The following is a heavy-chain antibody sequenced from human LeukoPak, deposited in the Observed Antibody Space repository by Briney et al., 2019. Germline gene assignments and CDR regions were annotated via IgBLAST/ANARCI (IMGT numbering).Heavy chain of an antibody. CDR2: ITGSGGST. CDR3: ARDRLYTVMSAGYYFDS. Sequence: PGGSLRLSCAASGFTFSTYTMSWVRQAPGKGLQRVSGITGSGGSTYYADSVKGRFTISRDNSKNTLYLQMNSLRAEDTAVYYCARDRLYTVMSAGYYFDSWGQGTLVTVSS. V-gene: IGHV3-23*01. J-gene: IGHJ4*02. D-gene: IGHD3-16*01. CDR1: GFTFSTYT.